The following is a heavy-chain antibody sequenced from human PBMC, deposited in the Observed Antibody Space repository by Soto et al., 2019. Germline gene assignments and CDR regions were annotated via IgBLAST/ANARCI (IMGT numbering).Heavy chain of an antibody. J-gene: IGHJ6*02. D-gene: IGHD2-2*01. Sequence: SETLSLTCAVYGGSFSGYYWSWIRQPPGKGPEWIGEINHGGTTNYNPSLKSRVTLSVDTSKNQFSLKLSSVTAADTAVYYCARGVYCSSTSCYWGMDVWGQGTTVTVSS. V-gene: IGHV4-34*01. CDR1: GGSFSGYY. CDR2: INHGGTT. CDR3: ARGVYCSSTSCYWGMDV.